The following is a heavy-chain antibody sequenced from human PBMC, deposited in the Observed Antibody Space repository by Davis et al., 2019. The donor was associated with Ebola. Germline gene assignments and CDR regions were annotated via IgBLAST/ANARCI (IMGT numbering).Heavy chain of an antibody. V-gene: IGHV3-30-3*01. D-gene: IGHD4-17*01. CDR1: GFTFSNYA. Sequence: GGSLRLSCAASGFTFSNYAIQWVRQAPGKGLEWVALISYNEANKYYADSVKGRFTISRDNSKNTMYLQMNSLRAEDTAVYYCAKEKTTVTTFWYFDLWGRGTLVTVSS. J-gene: IGHJ2*01. CDR3: AKEKTTVTTFWYFDL. CDR2: ISYNEANK.